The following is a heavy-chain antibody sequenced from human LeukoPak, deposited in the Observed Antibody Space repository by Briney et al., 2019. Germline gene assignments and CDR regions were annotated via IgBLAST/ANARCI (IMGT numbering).Heavy chain of an antibody. CDR3: ARDRWFGEGHYMDV. D-gene: IGHD3-10*01. V-gene: IGHV4-4*07. J-gene: IGHJ6*03. CDR1: GGSISTFY. CDR2: IYTRGNT. Sequence: PSETLSLTCTVSGGSISTFYWSWIRQPAGKGLEWIGHIYTRGNTNYNPSFKSRVTMSIDTSKNQISLRLTSVTAADTAVYYCARDRWFGEGHYMDVWGKGTTVTMSS.